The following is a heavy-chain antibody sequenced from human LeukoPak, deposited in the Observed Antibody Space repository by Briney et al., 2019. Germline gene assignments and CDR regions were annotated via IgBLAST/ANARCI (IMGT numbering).Heavy chain of an antibody. CDR3: ARDQGELRYFDL. V-gene: IGHV1-2*02. J-gene: IGHJ2*01. D-gene: IGHD1-26*01. CDR2: INPNSGGT. Sequence: ASVKVSCKASGYTFTGYYMHWVRQAPGQGLEWMGWINPNSGGTNYAQKFQGRVTMTRDTSTSTAYMELSRLRSDDTAVYYCARDQGELRYFDLWGRGTLVTVSS. CDR1: GYTFTGYY.